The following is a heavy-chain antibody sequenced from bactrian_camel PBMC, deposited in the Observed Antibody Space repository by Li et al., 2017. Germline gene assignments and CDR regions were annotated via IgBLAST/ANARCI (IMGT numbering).Heavy chain of an antibody. D-gene: IGHD1*01. CDR2: IGHDASSA. V-gene: IGHV3S40*01. CDR1: GVISRISY. J-gene: IGHJ4*01. CDR3: ATEGESYCNPEY. Sequence: QLVESGGGLVQPGGSLRLSCTASGVISRISYMSWIRQAPGKGLEWVSGIGHDASSAYYADSMKGRFTISRDNAKNTLYLQMNSLKTEDAAVYYCATEGESYCNPEYWGQGTQVTVS.